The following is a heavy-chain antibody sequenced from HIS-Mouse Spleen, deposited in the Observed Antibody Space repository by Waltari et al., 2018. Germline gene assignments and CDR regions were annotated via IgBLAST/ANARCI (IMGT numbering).Heavy chain of an antibody. CDR1: VGSISSGGYY. Sequence: QVQLQESGPGLVKPAQTLSLTRTVSVGSISSGGYYWSWLRQHPGQGLEWIGYIYYSGSTYYNPSLKSRVTISVDTSKNQFSLKLSSVTAADTAVYYCARSPYYDFWSGYSDNWFDPWGQGTLVTVSS. D-gene: IGHD3-3*01. V-gene: IGHV4-31*03. CDR3: ARSPYYDFWSGYSDNWFDP. J-gene: IGHJ5*02. CDR2: IYYSGST.